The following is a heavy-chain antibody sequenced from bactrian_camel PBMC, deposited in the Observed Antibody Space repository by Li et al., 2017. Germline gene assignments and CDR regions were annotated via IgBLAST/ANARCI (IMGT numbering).Heavy chain of an antibody. V-gene: IGHV3S53*01. CDR2: IDSDGSI. Sequence: VQLVESGGGSVQAGGSLRLACAVSGHIYSSNYMGWFRQTPGKEREGVALIDSDGSISYTDSVKGRFTISEDNAKANLHLHMNNLKPDDTAVYYCATGQVPPRDSRQLGWAVNVMDPRNYQNWGQGTQVTVS. J-gene: IGHJ4*01. D-gene: IGHD1*01. CDR3: ATGQVPPRDSRQLGWAVNVMDPRNYQN. CDR1: GHIYSSNY.